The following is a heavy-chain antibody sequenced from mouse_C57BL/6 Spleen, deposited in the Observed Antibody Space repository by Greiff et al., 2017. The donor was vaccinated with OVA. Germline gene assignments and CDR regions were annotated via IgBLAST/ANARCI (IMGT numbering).Heavy chain of an antibody. CDR3: ARFSNYDGERGDWYFDV. V-gene: IGHV1-18*01. CDR1: GYTFTDYN. J-gene: IGHJ1*03. CDR2: INPNNGGT. Sequence: EVQLVESGPELVKPGASVKIPCKASGYTFTDYNMDWVKQSHGKSLEWIGDINPNNGGTIYNQKFKGKATLTVDKSSSTAYMELRSLTSEDTAVYYCARFSNYDGERGDWYFDVWGTGTTVTVSS. D-gene: IGHD2-1*01.